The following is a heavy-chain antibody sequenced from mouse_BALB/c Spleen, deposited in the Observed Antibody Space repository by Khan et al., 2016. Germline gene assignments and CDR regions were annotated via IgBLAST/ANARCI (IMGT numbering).Heavy chain of an antibody. CDR1: GFNIKDSY. CDR2: IYPANGTT. V-gene: IGHV14-3*02. Sequence: VQLKQSGAELVKPGASVKLSCTASGFNIKDSYMHWVKQRPEQGLEWIGRIYPANGTTKYDPKFQGKATITVDTSSNTAYLQLSSLTSGDTAVYYCAGINAWGQGTTLTVSS. CDR3: AGINA. J-gene: IGHJ2*01.